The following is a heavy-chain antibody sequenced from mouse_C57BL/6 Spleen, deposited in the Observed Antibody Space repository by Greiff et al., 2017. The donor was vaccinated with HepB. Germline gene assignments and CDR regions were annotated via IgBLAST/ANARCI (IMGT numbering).Heavy chain of an antibody. Sequence: VQLQQSGAELARPGASVKLSCKASGYTFTSYGISWVKQRTGQGLEWIGEIYPRSGNTYYNEKFKGKATLTADKSSSTAYMELRSLTSEDSAVYFCARGPTVVATGAMDYWGQGTSVTVSS. J-gene: IGHJ4*01. CDR1: GYTFTSYG. CDR2: IYPRSGNT. V-gene: IGHV1-81*01. CDR3: ARGPTVVATGAMDY. D-gene: IGHD1-1*01.